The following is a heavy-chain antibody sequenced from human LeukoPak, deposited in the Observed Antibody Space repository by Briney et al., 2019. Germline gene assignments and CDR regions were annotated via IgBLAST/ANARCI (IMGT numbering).Heavy chain of an antibody. V-gene: IGHV4-38-2*02. CDR1: GYSISSGYY. CDR2: IYHSGST. Sequence: SETLSLTCAVSGYSISSGYYWGWIRQPPGKGLEWIGSIYHSGSTYYNPSLKSRATISVDTSKNQFSLKLSSVTAADTAVYYCARDPESGGASDYWGQGTLVTVSS. J-gene: IGHJ4*02. D-gene: IGHD1-26*01. CDR3: ARDPESGGASDY.